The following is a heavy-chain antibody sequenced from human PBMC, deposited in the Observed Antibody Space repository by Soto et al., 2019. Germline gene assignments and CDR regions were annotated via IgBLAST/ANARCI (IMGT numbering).Heavy chain of an antibody. J-gene: IGHJ4*02. V-gene: IGHV1-3*01. CDR2: INAGNGNT. CDR1: GYTFTSYA. CDR3: ATDSSGWINFDY. D-gene: IGHD6-19*01. Sequence: ASVKVSCKASGYTFTSYAMHWVRQAPGQRLEWMGWINAGNGNTKYSQKFQGRVTITRDTSASTAYMELSSLRSEETAVYYCATDSSGWINFDYWGQGTLVNVSS.